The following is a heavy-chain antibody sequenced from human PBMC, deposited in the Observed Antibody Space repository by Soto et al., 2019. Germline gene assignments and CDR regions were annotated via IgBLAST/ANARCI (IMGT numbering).Heavy chain of an antibody. J-gene: IGHJ4*02. CDR3: ARDRRDGGSYFDY. Sequence: GGSLRLSCAASGFSFSSYGMHWVRQAPGKGLEWVAVIWYDGSNKYYADSVKGRFTISRDNSKNTLYLQMNSLRAEDTAVYYCARDRRDGGSYFDYWGQGTLVTVSS. V-gene: IGHV3-33*01. CDR1: GFSFSSYG. D-gene: IGHD1-26*01. CDR2: IWYDGSNK.